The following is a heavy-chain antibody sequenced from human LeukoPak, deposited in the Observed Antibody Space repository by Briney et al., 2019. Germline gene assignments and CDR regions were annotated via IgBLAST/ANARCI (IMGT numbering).Heavy chain of an antibody. J-gene: IGHJ4*02. CDR3: AKDFVPRGGSYFPGFDY. V-gene: IGHV3-23*01. Sequence: PGGSLRLSCAASGFTFNSYAMNWVRQAPGKGLEWVSTISNSGDRTYYADSVKGRFTISRDNSKNTLYLQMNSLRTEDTAVYYCAKDFVPRGGSYFPGFDYWGQGTLVTVSS. D-gene: IGHD1-26*01. CDR1: GFTFNSYA. CDR2: ISNSGDRT.